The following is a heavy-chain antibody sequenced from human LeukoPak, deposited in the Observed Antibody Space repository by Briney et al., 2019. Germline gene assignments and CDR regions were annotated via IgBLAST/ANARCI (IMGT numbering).Heavy chain of an antibody. J-gene: IGHJ4*02. D-gene: IGHD1-26*01. CDR1: GFTFSNYL. CDR2: ITCYKSST. Sequence: GGSLRLSCAASGFTFSNYLMHELRQAPGKALVWVARITCYKSSTNYADSVKGRFTISRDNAKNTLYLQMNSLRAEDTAVYYCAKGGIVGTTQPYFDYWGQGTLVTVSS. CDR3: AKGGIVGTTQPYFDY. V-gene: IGHV3-74*01.